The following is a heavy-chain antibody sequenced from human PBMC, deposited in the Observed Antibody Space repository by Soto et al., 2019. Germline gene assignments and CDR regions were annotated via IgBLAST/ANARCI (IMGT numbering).Heavy chain of an antibody. V-gene: IGHV4-59*01. J-gene: IGHJ4*02. CDR1: GGSISGSY. CDR3: ARSVAVPGAHIDY. CDR2: VYYTGST. Sequence: SETLSLTCSVSGGSISGSYWSWIRQSPGKGLEWLGYVYYTGSTNYSTSLRSRVSISVDTSKNEFSLRLSSVTAADTAVYFCARSVAVPGAHIDYWGQGTQVTVSS. D-gene: IGHD6-19*01.